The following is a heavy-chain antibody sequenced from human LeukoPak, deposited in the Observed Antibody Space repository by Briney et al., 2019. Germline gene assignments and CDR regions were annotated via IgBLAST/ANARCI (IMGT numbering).Heavy chain of an antibody. J-gene: IGHJ4*02. V-gene: IGHV3-23*01. CDR1: GXTFSSYA. CDR3: AGGYYDSSGYLFYFDY. CDR2: ISGSGGST. D-gene: IGHD3-22*01. Sequence: GGSLRLSCAASGXTFSSYAMSWVRQAPGKGLEWVSVISGSGGSTYYADSVKGRFTISRDNSKNTLYLQMNSLRAEDTAVYYCAGGYYDSSGYLFYFDYWGQGTLVTVSS.